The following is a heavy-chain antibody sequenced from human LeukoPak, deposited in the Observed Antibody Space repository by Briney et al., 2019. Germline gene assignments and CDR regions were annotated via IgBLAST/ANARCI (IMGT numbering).Heavy chain of an antibody. CDR3: ARKDRVYASGSYPPMDV. J-gene: IGHJ6*03. V-gene: IGHV1-2*02. D-gene: IGHD3-10*01. CDR1: GYTFTGYY. Sequence: GASVKVSCKASGYTFTGYYMHWVRQAPGQGLEWMGWINPNSGGTNYAQKFQGRVTMTRDTSISTAYMELSRLRFDDTAVYYCARKDRVYASGSYPPMDVWGKGTTVTISS. CDR2: INPNSGGT.